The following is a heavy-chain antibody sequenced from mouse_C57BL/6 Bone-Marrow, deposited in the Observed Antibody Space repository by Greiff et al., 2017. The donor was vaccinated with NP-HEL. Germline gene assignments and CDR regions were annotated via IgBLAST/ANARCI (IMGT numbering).Heavy chain of an antibody. J-gene: IGHJ2*01. CDR2: IYPGSGST. D-gene: IGHD3-2*02. Sequence: QVQLQQPGAELVKPGASVKMSCKASGYTFTSYWITWVKQRPGQGLEWIGDIYPGSGSTKYNEKFKSKATLTVDTSSSTAYMQLSSLTSEDSAVYYCASPSSGYILDYWGQGTTLTVSS. CDR1: GYTFTSYW. CDR3: ASPSSGYILDY. V-gene: IGHV1-55*01.